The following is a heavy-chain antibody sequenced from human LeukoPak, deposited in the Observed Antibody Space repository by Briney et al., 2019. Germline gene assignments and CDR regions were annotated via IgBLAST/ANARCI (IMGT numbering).Heavy chain of an antibody. CDR3: ARVSRYANDY. Sequence: GGSLRLSCAASGFTFSSYEMNWVRQAPGKGLEWVSDISSSGRIIYYADSVKGRFTISRDNIKNSLYLQMNSLRAEDTAVYYCARVSRYANDYWGQGTLVTVSS. CDR2: ISSSGRII. D-gene: IGHD2-2*01. CDR1: GFTFSSYE. V-gene: IGHV3-48*03. J-gene: IGHJ4*02.